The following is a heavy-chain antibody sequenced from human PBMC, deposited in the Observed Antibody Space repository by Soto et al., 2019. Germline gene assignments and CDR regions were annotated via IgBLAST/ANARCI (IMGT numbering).Heavy chain of an antibody. CDR1: GFTFSSYG. D-gene: IGHD3-10*01. J-gene: IGHJ4*02. CDR2: ISYDGSNK. Sequence: GGSLRLSCAASGFTFSSYGMHWVRQAPGKGLEWVAVISYDGSNKYYADSVKGRFTISRDNSKNTLYVQMNSLRAEDTAVYYCAQYPYYYRSESYYPFLYSGQGTLVKVSS. CDR3: AQYPYYYRSESYYPFLY. V-gene: IGHV3-30*18.